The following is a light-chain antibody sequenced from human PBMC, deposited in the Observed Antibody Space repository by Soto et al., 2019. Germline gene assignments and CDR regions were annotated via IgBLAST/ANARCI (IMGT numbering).Light chain of an antibody. CDR2: DAS. J-gene: IGKJ3*01. CDR1: QSISSY. CDR3: QHFDNLPLS. Sequence: DIQMTQSPSSLSASVGDRVTITCRASQSISSYLNWYQQKLGKAPKLLIYDASNLETVVPSRFSGSGSGTHFTFTITSLQPEDSATYYCQHFDNLPLSFGPGTKVHIK. V-gene: IGKV1-33*01.